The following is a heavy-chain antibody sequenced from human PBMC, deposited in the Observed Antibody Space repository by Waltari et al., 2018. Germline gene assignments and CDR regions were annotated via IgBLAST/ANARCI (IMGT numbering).Heavy chain of an antibody. CDR2: ISGCGGST. J-gene: IGHJ4*02. V-gene: IGHV3-23*01. D-gene: IGHD3-22*01. CDR3: AKRTYYYDSSGYFIDY. CDR1: GFTFSSYA. Sequence: EVQLLESGGGLVQPGGSLRLSCAASGFTFSSYAMSWVRQAPGKGLEWVSAISGCGGSTYYADSVKGRFTISGDNSKNTLYLQMNSLGAEYTAVDYCAKRTYYYDSSGYFIDYWGQGTLVTVSS.